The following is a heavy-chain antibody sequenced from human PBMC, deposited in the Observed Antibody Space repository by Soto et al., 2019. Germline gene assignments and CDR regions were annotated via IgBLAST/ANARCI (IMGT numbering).Heavy chain of an antibody. V-gene: IGHV3-66*01. J-gene: IGHJ6*03. Sequence: GGSLRLSCAASGFTVSSNYMSWVRQAPGKGLEWVSVIYSGGSTYYADSVKGRFTISRDNSKNTLYLQMNSLRAEDTAVYYCARDLGNDWNYGASPYYYYYYYMDVWGKGTTVTVSS. D-gene: IGHD1-7*01. CDR3: ARDLGNDWNYGASPYYYYYYYMDV. CDR2: IYSGGST. CDR1: GFTVSSNY.